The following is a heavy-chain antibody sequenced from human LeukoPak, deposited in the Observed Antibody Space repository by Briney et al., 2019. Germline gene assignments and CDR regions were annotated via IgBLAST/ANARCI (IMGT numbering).Heavy chain of an antibody. Sequence: ASVKVSCKASGYTFTGYYMHWVRQAPGQGLEWMGWINPNSGGTNYAQKFQGRVTMTRDTSISTAYMELSRLRSDDTAVYYCARARTTRTSDAFDIWGQGTMVTVSS. V-gene: IGHV1-2*02. CDR1: GYTFTGYY. CDR3: ARARTTRTSDAFDI. D-gene: IGHD2-2*01. J-gene: IGHJ3*02. CDR2: INPNSGGT.